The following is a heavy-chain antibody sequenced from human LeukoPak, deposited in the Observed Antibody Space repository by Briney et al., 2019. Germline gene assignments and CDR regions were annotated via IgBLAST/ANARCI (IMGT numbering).Heavy chain of an antibody. CDR3: AGPYDYGPY. V-gene: IGHV4-34*01. D-gene: IGHD4-17*01. CDR1: GGSISSYY. CDR2: INHSGST. Sequence: PSETLSLTCTVSGGSISSYYWSWIRQPPGKGLEWIGEINHSGSTNYNPSLKSRVTISVDTSKNQFSLKLSSVTAADTAVYYCAGPYDYGPYWGQGTLVTVSS. J-gene: IGHJ4*02.